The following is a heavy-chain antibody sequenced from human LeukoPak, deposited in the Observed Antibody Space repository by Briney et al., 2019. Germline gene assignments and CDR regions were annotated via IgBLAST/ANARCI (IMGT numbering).Heavy chain of an antibody. Sequence: GASVKVSCKASGYTFSSYHVSWVRQAPGQGLAWMGWINTYDGNTNYAQNFQGRVAMTTDTSTSTAYMELRSLRSDDTAVYYCARDFATWYFDYWGQGTLVTVSS. CDR1: GYTFSSYH. D-gene: IGHD2-15*01. CDR3: ARDFATWYFDY. J-gene: IGHJ4*02. V-gene: IGHV1-18*01. CDR2: INTYDGNT.